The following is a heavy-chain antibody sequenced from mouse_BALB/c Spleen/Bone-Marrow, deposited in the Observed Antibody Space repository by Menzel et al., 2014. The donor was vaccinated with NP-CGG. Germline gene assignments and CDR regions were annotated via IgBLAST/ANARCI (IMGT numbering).Heavy chain of an antibody. CDR1: GYTFTIYV. V-gene: IGHV1-14*01. CDR2: VNPYNDGT. J-gene: IGHJ2*01. CDR3: ARRGRIAEALGY. D-gene: IGHD6-1*01. Sequence: EVQVVESGPELVKPGASVKMSCKASGYTFTIYVMHWVKQKPGQGLEWIGYVNPYNDGTKYNEKFKGKATLTSDKSSSTAYMELSSLTSEDSAVYYCARRGRIAEALGYWGQGTTLTVSS.